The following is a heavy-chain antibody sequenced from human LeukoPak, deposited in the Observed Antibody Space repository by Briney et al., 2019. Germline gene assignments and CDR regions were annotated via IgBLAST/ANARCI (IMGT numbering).Heavy chain of an antibody. CDR3: AKGGDSSGYYYVDY. D-gene: IGHD3-22*01. Sequence: GGSLRLSCAASGFTFSSYGMHWVRQAPGKGLEWVAFIRYDGSNKYYADSVKGRFTISRDNSKNMLYLQMNSLRAEDTAVYYCAKGGDSSGYYYVDYWGQGTLVTVSS. CDR2: IRYDGSNK. J-gene: IGHJ4*02. V-gene: IGHV3-30*02. CDR1: GFTFSSYG.